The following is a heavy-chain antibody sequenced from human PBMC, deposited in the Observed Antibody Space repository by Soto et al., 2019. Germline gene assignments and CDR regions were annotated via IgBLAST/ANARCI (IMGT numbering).Heavy chain of an antibody. D-gene: IGHD1-7*01. V-gene: IGHV3-53*01. Sequence: EVRLEESGGGLIQPGGSLRLSCTAYGLGVRNNYMSWVRQAPGMGLEWVSVIYNDGTTYYADSVKGRFTLSRDTSKNTLSLQMDSLRAEDTAVYYCVRESGENWTYEAHWGQGTLVTVSS. CDR3: VRESGENWTYEAH. J-gene: IGHJ1*01. CDR1: GLGVRNNY. CDR2: IYNDGTT.